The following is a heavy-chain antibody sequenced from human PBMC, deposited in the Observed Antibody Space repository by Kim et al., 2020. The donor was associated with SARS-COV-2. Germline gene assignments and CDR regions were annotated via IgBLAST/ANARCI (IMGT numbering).Heavy chain of an antibody. CDR1: GFTFSSYG. V-gene: IGHV3-30*18. D-gene: IGHD2-15*01. J-gene: IGHJ4*02. CDR3: AKDPFLGYCSGGSCNRGIDY. Sequence: GGSLRLSCAASGFTFSSYGMHWVRQAPGKGLEWVAVMSYDGNNKYYADSVKGRFTISRDNSKNTLYLQMNSLRAEDTAVYYCAKDPFLGYCSGGSCNRGIDYWGQGTLVTVSS. CDR2: MSYDGNNK.